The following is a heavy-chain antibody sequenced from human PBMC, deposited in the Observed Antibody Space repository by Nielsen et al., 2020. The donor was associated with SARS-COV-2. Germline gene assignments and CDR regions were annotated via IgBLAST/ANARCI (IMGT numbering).Heavy chain of an antibody. V-gene: IGHV3-23*01. CDR1: GFTFSSYA. CDR3: AKRVGSGSTWDYYYYMDV. D-gene: IGHD6-19*01. Sequence: GGSLRLSCAASGFTFSSYAMSWVRQAPGTGLEWVSAISSSGGSTYYADSVKGRFTISRDNSKNTLYLQIKSLRAEDTAVYYCAKRVGSGSTWDYYYYMDVWGKGTTVTVSS. J-gene: IGHJ6*03. CDR2: ISSSGGST.